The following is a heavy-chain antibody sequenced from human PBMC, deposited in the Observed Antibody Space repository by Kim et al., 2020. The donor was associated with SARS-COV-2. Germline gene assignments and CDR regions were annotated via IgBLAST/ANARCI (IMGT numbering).Heavy chain of an antibody. J-gene: IGHJ6*02. CDR3: SRFITGTPYYGMDV. V-gene: IGHV3-64*01. Sequence: VVALRLSCAASGFTFRSYSMHFVRQAPGKGLEYVSAINADGGYPYYANSVKGRFTISRDNSKDTLYLQMGSLRPEDTALYYCSRFITGTPYYGMDVWGQG. D-gene: IGHD1-20*01. CDR2: INADGGYP. CDR1: GFTFRSYS.